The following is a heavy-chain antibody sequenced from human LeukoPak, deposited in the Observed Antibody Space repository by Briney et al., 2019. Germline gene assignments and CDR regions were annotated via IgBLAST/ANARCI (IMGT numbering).Heavy chain of an antibody. D-gene: IGHD5/OR15-5a*01. V-gene: IGHV4-4*02. Sequence: NPSETLSLTCAVSGGSISGSSWWSWVRQPPGKGLKWIGEVFHDGSPNYNPSFRGRVTILVDKSKNQFSLNLGSLTAADTAMYYCARDPNIVSAVTLRAFDIWGQGTMVSVSS. J-gene: IGHJ3*02. CDR1: GGSISGSSW. CDR2: VFHDGSP. CDR3: ARDPNIVSAVTLRAFDI.